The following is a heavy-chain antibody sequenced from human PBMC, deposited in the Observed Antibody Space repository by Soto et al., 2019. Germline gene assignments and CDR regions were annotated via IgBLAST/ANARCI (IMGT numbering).Heavy chain of an antibody. D-gene: IGHD2-15*01. V-gene: IGHV1-18*01. CDR1: GHTFSSYG. Sequence: QVQLVQSGAEVVKPGASVRVSCKTSGHTFSSYGFTWVRQAPGQGLEWMGWISAYNGNTNYAQKFQGRVTVTTETSTSTAYMGLRGLRSGDTAVYYCARALYCSGGSCYFDHWGQGTLVTVSS. CDR2: ISAYNGNT. CDR3: ARALYCSGGSCYFDH. J-gene: IGHJ4*02.